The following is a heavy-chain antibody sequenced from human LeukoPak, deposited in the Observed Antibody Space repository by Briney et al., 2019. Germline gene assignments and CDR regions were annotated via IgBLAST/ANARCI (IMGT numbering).Heavy chain of an antibody. V-gene: IGHV5-51*01. CDR1: GYSFTGYW. CDR2: IYPGGSDI. D-gene: IGHD6-13*01. CDR3: ARQPGSSSWFEPYFDN. J-gene: IGHJ4*02. Sequence: GESLKISCKTSGYSFTGYWIGWVRQMPGKGLEWMGIIYPGGSDIRYSPSFQGQVTISTDKSISTAYLQWSSLKATDTAIYYCARQPGSSSWFEPYFDNWGQGTLVTVSS.